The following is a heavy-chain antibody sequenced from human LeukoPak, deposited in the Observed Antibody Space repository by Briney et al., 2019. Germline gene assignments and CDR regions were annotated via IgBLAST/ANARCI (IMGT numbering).Heavy chain of an antibody. J-gene: IGHJ4*02. V-gene: IGHV4-39*07. Sequence: IPSETLSLTCTVSGGSISSSSYYWGWIRQPPGKGLEWIGSIYYSGSTYYNPSLKSRVTISVDTSKNQFSLKLSSVTAADTAVYYCARGDGSGSYYNRLLDYWGQGTLVTVSS. CDR1: GGSISSSSYY. CDR2: IYYSGST. CDR3: ARGDGSGSYYNRLLDY. D-gene: IGHD3-10*01.